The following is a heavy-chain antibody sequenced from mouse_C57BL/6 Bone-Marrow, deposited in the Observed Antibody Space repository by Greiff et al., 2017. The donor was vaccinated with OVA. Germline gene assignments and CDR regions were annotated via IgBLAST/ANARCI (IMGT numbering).Heavy chain of an antibody. CDR3: TTAPDYCGRSRRAY. CDR2: IYPGNSDT. V-gene: IGHV1-5*01. Sequence: EVQLQESGTVLARPGASVKMSCKTSGYTFTSYWMHWVKQRPGQGLEWIGAIYPGNSDTSYNQKFKGKAKLTAVTSASTAYMELSSLTNEDSAVYYCTTAPDYCGRSRRAYWGQGTLVTVSA. J-gene: IGHJ3*01. CDR1: GYTFTSYW. D-gene: IGHD1-1*01.